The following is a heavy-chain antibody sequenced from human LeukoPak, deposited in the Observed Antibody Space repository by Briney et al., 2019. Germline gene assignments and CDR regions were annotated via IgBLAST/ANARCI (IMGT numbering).Heavy chain of an antibody. J-gene: IGHJ6*02. CDR1: GFTFSSYA. CDR2: ISGSGGST. D-gene: IGHD4-17*01. Sequence: GGSLRLSCAASGFTFSSYAMSWVRPAPGKGLEWVSAISGSGGSTYYADSVKGRFTISRDNSKNTLYLQMNSLRAEDTALYYCATVTESYYYYYGMDVWGQGTTVTVSS. CDR3: ATVTESYYYYYGMDV. V-gene: IGHV3-23*01.